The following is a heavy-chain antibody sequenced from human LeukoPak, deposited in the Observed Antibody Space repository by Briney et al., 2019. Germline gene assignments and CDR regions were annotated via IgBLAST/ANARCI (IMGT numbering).Heavy chain of an antibody. CDR3: AKDVGKWESLHFFDY. CDR2: IWYDASNK. D-gene: IGHD1-26*01. Sequence: PGGSLRLSCEASIFMFSSYGMHWVRQAPGKGLEWVAVIWYDASNKYYADSVRGRFTISRDDSRNTLYLQMNSLRGDDTAVYYCAKDVGKWESLHFFDYWGQGTLVTVSS. J-gene: IGHJ4*02. CDR1: IFMFSSYG. V-gene: IGHV3-33*03.